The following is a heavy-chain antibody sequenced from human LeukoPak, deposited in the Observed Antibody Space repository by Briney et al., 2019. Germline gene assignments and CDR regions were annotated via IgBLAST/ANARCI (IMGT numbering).Heavy chain of an antibody. CDR3: TTDYYDSSGYYYDY. D-gene: IGHD3-22*01. CDR2: IKSKTDGGTT. J-gene: IGHJ4*02. CDR1: GFTFSNAW. Sequence: PGGSLRLSCAASGFTFSNAWMSWVRQAPGKGLEWVGRIKSKTDGGTTDYAAPVKGRFTISRDDSKNTLYLQMNSLKTEDTAVCYCTTDYYDSSGYYYDYWGQGTLVTVSS. V-gene: IGHV3-15*01.